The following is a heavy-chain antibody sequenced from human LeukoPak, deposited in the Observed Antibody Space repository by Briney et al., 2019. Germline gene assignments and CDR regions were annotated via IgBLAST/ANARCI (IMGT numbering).Heavy chain of an antibody. CDR1: GFTFSSYV. V-gene: IGHV3-23*01. CDR3: AKQYKSYSYYYYMDV. J-gene: IGHJ6*03. CDR2: IRGSGGTT. Sequence: GGSLRLSCAASGFTFSSYVMSWVRQAPGKGLDWVSGIRGSGGTTYYADSVKGRFTISRDNSKNTLYLQMNSLRAEDTAVYYCAKQYKSYSYYYYMDVRGKGTTVTVSS. D-gene: IGHD1-1*01.